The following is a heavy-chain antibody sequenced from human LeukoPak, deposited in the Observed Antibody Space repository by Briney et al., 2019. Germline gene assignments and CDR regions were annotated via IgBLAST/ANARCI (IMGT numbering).Heavy chain of an antibody. V-gene: IGHV4-34*01. CDR1: GGSFSGYY. Sequence: SETLSLTCAVYGGSFSGYYWSWIRQPPGKGLEWIGEINHSGSTNYNPSLKSRVTISVDTSKNQFSLKLSSVTAADTAVYYCARGEDAFDIWVQGTMVTVSS. J-gene: IGHJ3*02. CDR2: INHSGST. CDR3: ARGEDAFDI.